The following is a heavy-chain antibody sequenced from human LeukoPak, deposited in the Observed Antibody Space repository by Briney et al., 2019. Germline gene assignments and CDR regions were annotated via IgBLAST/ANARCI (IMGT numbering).Heavy chain of an antibody. CDR2: INHSGST. CDR3: ASGMATIDY. Sequence: LWKTLSLTCAVYGGSFSGYYWSWIRQPPGKGLEWIGEINHSGSTNYNPSLKSRVTISVDTSKNQFSLKLSSVTAADTAVYYCASGMATIDYWGQGTLVTVSS. V-gene: IGHV4-34*01. D-gene: IGHD5-24*01. J-gene: IGHJ4*02. CDR1: GGSFSGYY.